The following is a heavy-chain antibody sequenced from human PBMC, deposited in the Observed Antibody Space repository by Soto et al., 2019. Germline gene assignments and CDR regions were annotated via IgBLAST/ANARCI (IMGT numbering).Heavy chain of an antibody. V-gene: IGHV4-59*08. CDR1: GGSISSYY. Sequence: SETLSLTCTVSGGSISSYYWSWIRQPPGKGLEWIGYIYYSGSTNYNPSLKSRVTISVDTSKNQFSLKLSSVTAADTAVYYCARHRVMHDFWSGYLHSYYYYMDVWGKGTTVTVSS. J-gene: IGHJ6*03. CDR3: ARHRVMHDFWSGYLHSYYYYMDV. CDR2: IYYSGST. D-gene: IGHD3-3*01.